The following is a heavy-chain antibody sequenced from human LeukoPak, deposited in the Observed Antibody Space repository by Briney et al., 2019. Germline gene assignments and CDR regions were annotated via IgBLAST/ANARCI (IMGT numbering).Heavy chain of an antibody. J-gene: IGHJ4*02. V-gene: IGHV3-30*18. CDR3: AKDRGATVTHSFDY. CDR1: GFTFNSYG. CDR2: ISYDGSNK. Sequence: PGGSLRLSCAGSGFTFNSYGMHWGGPAPGKGLEGVAVISYDGSNKYYADSVKGRFTISRDNSKNTLYLQMNSLRAEDTAVYYCAKDRGATVTHSFDYWGQGTLVTVSS. D-gene: IGHD4-11*01.